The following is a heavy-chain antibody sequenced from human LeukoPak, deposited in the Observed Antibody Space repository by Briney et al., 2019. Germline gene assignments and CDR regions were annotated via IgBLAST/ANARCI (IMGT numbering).Heavy chain of an antibody. CDR3: AKDRIPDGYYSIDS. J-gene: IGHJ4*02. CDR2: ILGNGVTT. CDR1: GFSLTNFA. D-gene: IGHD3-3*01. V-gene: IGHV3-23*01. Sequence: GGSLRLSCAASGFSLTNFAMSWVRQAPGEGLEWVSGILGNGVTTYYADSLKGRFTISRDNSKNTLYPQMNSLRVEDTAVYYCAKDRIPDGYYSIDSWGQGTLVTVSS.